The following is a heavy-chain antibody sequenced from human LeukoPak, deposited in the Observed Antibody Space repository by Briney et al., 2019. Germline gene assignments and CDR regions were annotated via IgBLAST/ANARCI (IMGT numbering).Heavy chain of an antibody. CDR2: ISHTEGT. D-gene: IGHD3-9*01. Sequence: SETLSLTCGVFGVSINDYYWSWIRQSPGKGLEWIGEISHTEGTRYNPSLESRVTVSVGTSENQLSLKLIFVTAADTAVNYCARIRCGHSGSVCYNHWGLGTLVTVSS. J-gene: IGHJ1*01. CDR1: GVSINDYY. V-gene: IGHV4-34*01. CDR3: ARIRCGHSGSVCYNH.